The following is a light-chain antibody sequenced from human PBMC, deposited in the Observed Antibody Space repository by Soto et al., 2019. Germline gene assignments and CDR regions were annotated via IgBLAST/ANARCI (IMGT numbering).Light chain of an antibody. Sequence: EIVMTPSPATLSVSPGERATLSCRASQSVISNLAWYQQNPGQAPRLLIYSASTRATDIPARFSVSGSGRDFTLTNSSLQSEDFSVNYCQQYNNWHPLTFGGGTKVEI. CDR3: QQYNNWHPLT. V-gene: IGKV3-15*01. CDR1: QSVISN. J-gene: IGKJ4*01. CDR2: SAS.